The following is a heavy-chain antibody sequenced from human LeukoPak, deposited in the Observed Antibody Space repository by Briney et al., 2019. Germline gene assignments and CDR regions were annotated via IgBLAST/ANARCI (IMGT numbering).Heavy chain of an antibody. D-gene: IGHD3-3*01. J-gene: IGHJ3*02. Sequence: SETLSLTCTVSGGSISSSSYYWGWIRQPPGKGLEWIGSIYYSGSTYYNPSLKSRVTIPVDTSKNQFSLKLSSVTAADTAVYYCARLPYYDFWSGARGAFDIWGQGTMVTVSS. CDR1: GGSISSSSYY. CDR3: ARLPYYDFWSGARGAFDI. V-gene: IGHV4-39*07. CDR2: IYYSGST.